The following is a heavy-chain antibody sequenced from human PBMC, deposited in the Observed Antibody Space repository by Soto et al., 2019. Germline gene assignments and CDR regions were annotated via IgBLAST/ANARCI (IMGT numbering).Heavy chain of an antibody. V-gene: IGHV3-33*01. CDR1: GFTFSSYG. J-gene: IGHJ4*02. Sequence: QVQLVESGGGVVQPGRSLRLSCAASGFTFSSYGMHWVRQAPGKGLEWVAVIWYDGSNKYYADSVKGRFTISRDNSKNTLYLQMNSLRAEDTAVYYCARDPTYGSGSYYVQTEWPGENDYWGQGTLVTVSS. CDR3: ARDPTYGSGSYYVQTEWPGENDY. D-gene: IGHD3-10*01. CDR2: IWYDGSNK.